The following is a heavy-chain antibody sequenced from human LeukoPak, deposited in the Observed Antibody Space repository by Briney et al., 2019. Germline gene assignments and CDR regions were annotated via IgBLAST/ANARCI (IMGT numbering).Heavy chain of an antibody. CDR2: IYHSGST. D-gene: IGHD1-26*01. CDR3: ARVPRAGATSDAFDI. CDR1: GGSISSGGYS. V-gene: IGHV4-30-2*01. J-gene: IGHJ3*02. Sequence: KASQTLSLTCAVPGGSISSGGYSWSWIRQPPGKGLEWIGYIYHSGSTYYNPSLKSRVTISVDRSKNQFSLKLSSVTAADTAVYYCARVPRAGATSDAFDIWGQGTMVTVSS.